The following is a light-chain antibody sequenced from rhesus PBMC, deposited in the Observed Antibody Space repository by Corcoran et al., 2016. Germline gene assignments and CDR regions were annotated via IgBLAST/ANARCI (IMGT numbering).Light chain of an antibody. CDR3: MQALEFPRT. Sequence: DIVMTQTPLSLPVTPGEPASISCRSSQSLLDSEDGNTYLDWYLQKPGHSPQLLIYEVSNRASGVPDRFSGSGSDNDFTLKISRVEAGDVGVYYCMQALEFPRTFGQGTKVEIK. J-gene: IGKJ1*01. V-gene: IGKV2-104*02. CDR2: EVS. CDR1: QSLLDSEDGNTY.